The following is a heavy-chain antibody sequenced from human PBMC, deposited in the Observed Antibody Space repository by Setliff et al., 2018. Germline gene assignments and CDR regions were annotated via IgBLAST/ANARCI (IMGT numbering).Heavy chain of an antibody. CDR2: IKNDGSSG. Sequence: SLRLSCAGSGFTFSSYWMTWVRQVPGKGLVWVSRIKNDGSSGTYADSVKGRFTISRDNAKNTLYLQMNSLRTEDTAFYYCARSTYYYDSSGYKAYYFDYWGQGTLVTVSS. D-gene: IGHD3-22*01. CDR3: ARSTYYYDSSGYKAYYFDY. J-gene: IGHJ4*02. CDR1: GFTFSSYW. V-gene: IGHV3-74*01.